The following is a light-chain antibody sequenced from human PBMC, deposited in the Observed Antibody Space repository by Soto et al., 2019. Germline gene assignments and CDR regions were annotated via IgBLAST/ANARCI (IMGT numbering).Light chain of an antibody. CDR2: AAS. V-gene: IGKV3-20*01. Sequence: EIVLRQSPGTLSLSPGERAALSCRASQTIINTYLTGYQQKPGQAPRLLIYAASTRATGIPDRFSGSGSGTDFTLTISRLEPEDFAKYYCQQYGSSSWSFGQGTKVEIK. CDR3: QQYGSSSWS. J-gene: IGKJ1*01. CDR1: QTIINTY.